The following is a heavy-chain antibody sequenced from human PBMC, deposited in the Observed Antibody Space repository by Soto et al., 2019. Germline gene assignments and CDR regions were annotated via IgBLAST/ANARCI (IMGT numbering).Heavy chain of an antibody. D-gene: IGHD6-19*01. J-gene: IGHJ6*02. Sequence: QVELVQSGAEVKKPGASVKVSCKASGYTFTSYAINWVRQATGQGLEWMGWMNPNSGNTGYAQKFQGRVTMTRNTSISTAYMELSSLRSEDTAVYYCARAIAVAGHYYYYGMDVWGQGTTVTVSS. CDR1: GYTFTSYA. CDR2: MNPNSGNT. CDR3: ARAIAVAGHYYYYGMDV. V-gene: IGHV1-8*02.